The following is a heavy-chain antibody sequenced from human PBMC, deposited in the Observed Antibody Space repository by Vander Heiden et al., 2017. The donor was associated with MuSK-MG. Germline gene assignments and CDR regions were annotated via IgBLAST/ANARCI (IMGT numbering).Heavy chain of an antibody. Sequence: EVQLVESGGVVVQPGGSLRLSCAASGFTFDDYTMHWVRQAPGKGLEWVSLISWDGGSTYYADSVKGRFTISRDNSKNSLYLQMNSLRTEDTALYYCAKDTRGYSSGWYENYFDYWGQGTLVTVSS. D-gene: IGHD6-19*01. V-gene: IGHV3-43*01. J-gene: IGHJ4*02. CDR2: ISWDGGST. CDR1: GFTFDDYT. CDR3: AKDTRGYSSGWYENYFDY.